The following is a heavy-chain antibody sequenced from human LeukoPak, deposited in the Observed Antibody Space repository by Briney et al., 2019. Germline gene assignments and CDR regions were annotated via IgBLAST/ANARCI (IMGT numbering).Heavy chain of an antibody. CDR3: AKEGCSSTSCSHFDY. D-gene: IGHD2-2*01. Sequence: PGGSLRLSCAASGFTFSDYYMSWIRQAPGKGLEWVSYISSSGSTIYYADSVKGRFTISRDNSKNTLYLQMNSLRAEDTAVYYCAKEGCSSTSCSHFDYWGQGTLVTVSS. J-gene: IGHJ4*02. CDR1: GFTFSDYY. CDR2: ISSSGSTI. V-gene: IGHV3-11*01.